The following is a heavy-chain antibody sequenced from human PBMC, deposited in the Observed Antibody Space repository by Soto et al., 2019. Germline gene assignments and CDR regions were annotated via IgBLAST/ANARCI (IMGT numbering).Heavy chain of an antibody. CDR2: IKQDGSET. CDR3: ARENYFDF. V-gene: IGHV3-7*01. J-gene: IGHJ4*02. Sequence: EEQLVESGGGLVQPGGSLRLSCAGSGFTFRNFWMGWVRQAPGKRLEWVANIKQDGSETSYADSVRGRFTVFRDNARNPLFLHTNRLRAGDTAVFYCARENYFDFWGQGALVTVSS. CDR1: GFTFRNFW.